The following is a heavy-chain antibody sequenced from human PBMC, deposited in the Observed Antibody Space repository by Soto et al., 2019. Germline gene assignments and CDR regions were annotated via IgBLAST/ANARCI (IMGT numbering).Heavy chain of an antibody. V-gene: IGHV2-5*02. J-gene: IGHJ4*02. Sequence: QFTLRESGPTLVQPTQALTLTCTFSGFSLSTNGVGVGWIRQPPVKALEWLALIYWDDDKHYSPALKNRLTVTKDSSKKQVVLTMTNMDPVDTATYYIAHTNTWVDYFDYGGQGALVTVSS. D-gene: IGHD1-26*01. CDR1: GFSLSTNGVG. CDR3: AHTNTWVDYFDY. CDR2: IYWDDDK.